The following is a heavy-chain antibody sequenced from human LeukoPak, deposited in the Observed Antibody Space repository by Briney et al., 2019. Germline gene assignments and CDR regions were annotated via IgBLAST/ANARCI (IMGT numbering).Heavy chain of an antibody. J-gene: IGHJ5*02. V-gene: IGHV4-31*03. CDR3: ATKPGYCSGGSCYSQNGNWFDP. CDR2: LYYTGSS. CDR1: GASITSGGYY. Sequence: SETLSLTCTVSGASITSGGYYWSRIRQHPQRGLEWIGYLYYTGSSFYNPSLKSRVTISVDTSENQFSLNLNSVTAADTAVYYCATKPGYCSGGSCYSQNGNWFDPWGQGTLVTVSS. D-gene: IGHD2-15*01.